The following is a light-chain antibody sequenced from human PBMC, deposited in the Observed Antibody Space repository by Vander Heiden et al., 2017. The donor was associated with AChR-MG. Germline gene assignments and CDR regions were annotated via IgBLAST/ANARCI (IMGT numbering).Light chain of an antibody. CDR1: QGIRNY. CDR2: AAS. V-gene: IGKV1-27*01. CDR3: QKENSAPRT. J-gene: IGKJ1*01. Sequence: IQMTQSPSSLSASVGDRVTITCRARQGIRNYVAWYQQKPGKGPKLLIYAASTLQSGVPSRFSGSGYGTDFTLTISSRQPEDVATYYCQKENSAPRTVGQGTKVEIK.